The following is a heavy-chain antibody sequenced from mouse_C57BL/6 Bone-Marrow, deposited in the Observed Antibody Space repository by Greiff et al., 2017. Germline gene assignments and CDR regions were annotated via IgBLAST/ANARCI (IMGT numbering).Heavy chain of an antibody. Sequence: EVQLMESGGGLVQPGGSLKLSCAASGFTFSDYYMYWVRQTPEKRLEWVAYISNGGGSTYYPDTVKGRFTISRDNAKNTLYLQMSRLKSEDTAMYYCARQRDDGVGVYFDYWGQGATLTVAS. V-gene: IGHV5-12*01. CDR1: GFTFSDYY. CDR2: ISNGGGST. D-gene: IGHD1-2*01. J-gene: IGHJ2*01. CDR3: ARQRDDGVGVYFDY.